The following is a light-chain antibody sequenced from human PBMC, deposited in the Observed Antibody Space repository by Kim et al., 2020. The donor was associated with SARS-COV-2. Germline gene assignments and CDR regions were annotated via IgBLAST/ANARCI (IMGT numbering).Light chain of an antibody. CDR2: RDS. CDR3: QVWDSSTAYVV. J-gene: IGLJ2*01. Sequence: SYELTQPLSVSVALGQTARITCGGNNIGSKNVHWYQQKPGQAPVLVIYRDSKRPSGIPERFSGSNSGNTATLTISRAQAGDEADYYCQVWDSSTAYVVFG. V-gene: IGLV3-9*01. CDR1: NIGSKN.